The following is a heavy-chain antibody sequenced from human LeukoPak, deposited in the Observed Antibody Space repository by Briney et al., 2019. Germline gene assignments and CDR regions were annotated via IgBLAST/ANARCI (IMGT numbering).Heavy chain of an antibody. V-gene: IGHV4-39*01. J-gene: IGHJ5*02. D-gene: IGHD6-19*01. CDR1: GGSISSSNYY. CDR3: ARRRAGRDWFDP. Sequence: SETLSLTCAVSGGSISSSNYYWGWIRQPPGQGLEWIGSIYYSGSTYYNPSLKSRVTISVDTSKNQFSLKLSSVTATDTAVYYCARRRAGRDWFDPWGQGTLVTVSS. CDR2: IYYSGST.